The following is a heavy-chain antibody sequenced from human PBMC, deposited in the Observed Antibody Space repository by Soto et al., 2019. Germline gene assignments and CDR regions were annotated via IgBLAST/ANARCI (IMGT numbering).Heavy chain of an antibody. D-gene: IGHD3-3*01. V-gene: IGHV3-7*01. CDR2: IKQDGSEK. Sequence: PGGSLRLSCAAAGFTFSNAWMSWVRKAPGKGLEWVANIKQDGSEKYYVDSVKGRFTISRDNAKNSLYLQMNSLRAEDTAVYYCARDRYSYYDFWSGSLPYYYYGMDVWGQGTTVTVSS. CDR1: GFTFSNAW. CDR3: ARDRYSYYDFWSGSLPYYYYGMDV. J-gene: IGHJ6*02.